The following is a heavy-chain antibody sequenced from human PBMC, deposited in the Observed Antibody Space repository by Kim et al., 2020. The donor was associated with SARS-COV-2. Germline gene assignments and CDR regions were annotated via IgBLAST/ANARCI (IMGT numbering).Heavy chain of an antibody. D-gene: IGHD3-10*01. Sequence: GESLKISCKVSGYTFAINWIGWVRQMPGKGLEWMGIIYPGDSDTRYSPSFEGQVTISADKSINTAYLQWSSLKASDSAIYYCARADGSGTYWRPFDPWGQGTLVTVSS. CDR3: ARADGSGTYWRPFDP. J-gene: IGHJ5*02. CDR2: IYPGDSDT. V-gene: IGHV5-51*01. CDR1: GYTFAINW.